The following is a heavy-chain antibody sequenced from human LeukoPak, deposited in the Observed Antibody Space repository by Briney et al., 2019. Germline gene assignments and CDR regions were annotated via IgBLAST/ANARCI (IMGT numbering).Heavy chain of an antibody. D-gene: IGHD5-24*01. J-gene: IGHJ4*02. CDR1: GFTFSSYA. CDR3: ARGGGDGYNLKTHYFDY. CDR2: INHSGST. Sequence: GSLRLSCAASGFTFSSYAMSWIRQPPGKGLEWIGEINHSGSTNYNPSLKSRVTISVDTSKNQFSLKLSSVTAADTAVYYCARGGGDGYNLKTHYFDYWGQGTLVTVSS. V-gene: IGHV4-34*01.